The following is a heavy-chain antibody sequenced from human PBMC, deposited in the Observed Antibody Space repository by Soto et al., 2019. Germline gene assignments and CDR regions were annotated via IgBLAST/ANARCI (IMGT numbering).Heavy chain of an antibody. CDR3: ARARITMVRGVIIGFDP. Sequence: SETLSLTCAVYGGSFSGYYWSWIRQPPGKGLEWIGEINHSGSTNYNPSLKSRVTISVDTSKNQFSLKLSSVTAADTAVYYCARARITMVRGVIIGFDPWGQGTLVTVSS. V-gene: IGHV4-34*01. CDR2: INHSGST. CDR1: GGSFSGYY. J-gene: IGHJ5*02. D-gene: IGHD3-10*01.